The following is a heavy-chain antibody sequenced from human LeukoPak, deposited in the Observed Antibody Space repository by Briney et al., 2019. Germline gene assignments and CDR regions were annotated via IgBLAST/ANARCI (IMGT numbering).Heavy chain of an antibody. CDR1: GYTFTSYG. D-gene: IGHD3-22*01. Sequence: GASVKVSCKASGYTFTSYGISWVRQAPGQGLEWMGWISAYNGNTNYAQKLQGRVTMTTDTSTSTAYMELRSLRSDDTAVYYCARDRGSMIIVVYDAFDIWGQGTMVTVSS. CDR3: ARDRGSMIIVVYDAFDI. J-gene: IGHJ3*02. CDR2: ISAYNGNT. V-gene: IGHV1-18*01.